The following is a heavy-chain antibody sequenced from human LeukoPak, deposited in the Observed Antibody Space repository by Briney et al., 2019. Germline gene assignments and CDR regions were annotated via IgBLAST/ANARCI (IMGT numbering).Heavy chain of an antibody. V-gene: IGHV3-23*01. CDR1: GFIFSSYA. CDR3: AKSFGGTTVTTGY. J-gene: IGHJ4*02. CDR2: ISGSGGST. D-gene: IGHD4-17*01. Sequence: GGSLRLSCAASGFIFSSYAMSWVRQAPGKGLEWVSAISGSGGSTYYADSVKGRFTISRDNSKNTLYLEMNSLRAEDTAVYYCAKSFGGTTVTTGYWGQGTLVTVSS.